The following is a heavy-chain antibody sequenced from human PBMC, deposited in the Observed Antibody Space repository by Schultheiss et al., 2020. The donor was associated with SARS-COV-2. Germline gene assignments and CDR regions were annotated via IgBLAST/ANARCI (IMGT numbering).Heavy chain of an antibody. CDR1: GGSFSGYY. J-gene: IGHJ6*02. Sequence: SETLSLTCAVYGGSFSGYYWSWIRQPPGKGLEWIGEINHSGSTNYNPSLKSRVTISVDTSKNQFSLKLSSVTAADTAVYYCARVLGGYNYCMDVWGQGTTVTVSS. V-gene: IGHV4-34*01. CDR3: ARVLGGYNYCMDV. D-gene: IGHD1-26*01. CDR2: INHSGST.